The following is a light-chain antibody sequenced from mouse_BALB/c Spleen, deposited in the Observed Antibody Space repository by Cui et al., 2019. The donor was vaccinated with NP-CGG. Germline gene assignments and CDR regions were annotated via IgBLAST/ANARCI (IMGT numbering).Light chain of an antibody. J-gene: IGLJ1*01. CDR3: ALWYSNHWI. CDR2: GTN. CDR1: TGAVTTSNY. Sequence: QAVLPQESALTTSPGETVTRTCRSSTGAVTTSNYANWVQEKPDHLFTGLIGGTNNRAPGVPARFSGSLIGDKAALTITGAQTEDEAIYFCALWYSNHWIFGGGTKLTVL. V-gene: IGLV1*01.